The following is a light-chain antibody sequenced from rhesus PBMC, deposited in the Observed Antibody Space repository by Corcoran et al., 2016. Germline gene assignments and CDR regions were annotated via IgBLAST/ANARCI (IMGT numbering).Light chain of an antibody. CDR3: QQYSSSPSFT. V-gene: IGKV1-22*01. CDR1: QSISSW. Sequence: DIQMTQSPSSLSASVGDTVTITCRASQSISSWLAWYQQKPGKAPKLLIYKASTLQSGVPSRFSGSGSGTDCTLTISSLQSEDFATYYCQQYSSSPSFTFGPGTKLDIK. CDR2: KAS. J-gene: IGKJ3*01.